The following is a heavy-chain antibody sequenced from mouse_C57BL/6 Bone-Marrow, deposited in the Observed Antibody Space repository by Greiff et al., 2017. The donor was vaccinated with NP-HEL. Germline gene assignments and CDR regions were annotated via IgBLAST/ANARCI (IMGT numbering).Heavy chain of an antibody. V-gene: IGHV3-5*01. D-gene: IGHD2-3*01. CDR2: IYYSGTI. Sequence: VQLKQSGPGLVKPSQTVFLTCTVTGISITTGNYRWSWIRQFPGNKLEWIGYIYYSGTITYNPSLTSRTTITRDTPKNQFFLEMNSLTAEDTATYYCARDDGGYYYYYAMDYWGQGTSVTVSS. J-gene: IGHJ4*01. CDR3: ARDDGGYYYYYAMDY. CDR1: GISITTGNYR.